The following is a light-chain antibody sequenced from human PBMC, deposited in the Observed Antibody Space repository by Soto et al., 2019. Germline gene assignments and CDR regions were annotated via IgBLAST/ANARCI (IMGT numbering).Light chain of an antibody. V-gene: IGLV2-8*01. CDR2: DVI. J-gene: IGLJ2*01. CDR1: SSDVGGYNS. Sequence: QSALTQPPSASGSPGQSGTISCTGTSSDVGGYNSVSWFQQHPGKAPKLMIYDVIKRPSGVPGRFSGSKSGNTASLTVSGLQAEDEADYYCSSFGGSDNVLFGGGTKVTVL. CDR3: SSFGGSDNVL.